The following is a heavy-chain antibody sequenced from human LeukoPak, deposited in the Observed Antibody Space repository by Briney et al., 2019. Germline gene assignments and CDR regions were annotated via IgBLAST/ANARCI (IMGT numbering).Heavy chain of an antibody. J-gene: IGHJ6*02. CDR2: VSGNNNNA. Sequence: ASVKVSCKASGYTFTSYGFSWVRQAPGQGLEWVGWVSGNNNNADYAEKFQDRVAMTTDTSTTTAYMDLRSLTPDDTAVYYCANRVDYGAYYGMDVWGQGTTVTVSS. CDR3: ANRVDYGAYYGMDV. V-gene: IGHV1-18*01. D-gene: IGHD4-17*01. CDR1: GYTFTSYG.